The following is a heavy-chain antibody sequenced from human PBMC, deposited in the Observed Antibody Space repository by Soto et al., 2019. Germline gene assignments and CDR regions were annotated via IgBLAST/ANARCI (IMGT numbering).Heavy chain of an antibody. Sequence: EVQLLESGGGLVQPGGSLRLSCAASGFTFSSYAMSWVRQAPGKGLEWVSAISGRGGSTYYADSVKGRFTISRDNSKNTLYLQMNSLIAEDTAVYYCAKAESGSGYYIPYYYYYYGMDVWGQGTTVTVSS. CDR2: ISGRGGST. CDR1: GFTFSSYA. CDR3: AKAESGSGYYIPYYYYYYGMDV. J-gene: IGHJ6*02. D-gene: IGHD3-3*01. V-gene: IGHV3-23*01.